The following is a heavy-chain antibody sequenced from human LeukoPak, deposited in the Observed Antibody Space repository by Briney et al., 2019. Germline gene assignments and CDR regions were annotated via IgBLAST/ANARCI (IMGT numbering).Heavy chain of an antibody. V-gene: IGHV1-69*16. CDR2: IIPILGIA. CDR1: GGTFSSYT. D-gene: IGHD3-3*01. J-gene: IGHJ4*02. Sequence: SVKVSCKASGGTFSSYTISWVRQAPGQGLEWMGRIIPILGIANYAQKFQGRVTITTDESTSTAYMELSSLRSEDTAVYYCARVPYYDFWSGREKWGQGTLVTVSS. CDR3: ARVPYYDFWSGREK.